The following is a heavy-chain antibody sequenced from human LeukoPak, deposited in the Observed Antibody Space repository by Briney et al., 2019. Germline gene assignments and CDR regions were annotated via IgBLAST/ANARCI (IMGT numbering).Heavy chain of an antibody. CDR2: ISYDGSNK. CDR1: GFTFSSYA. D-gene: IGHD2-2*01. Sequence: GGSLRLSCAASGFTFSSYAMHWVRQAPGKGLEWVAVISYDGSNKYYADSVKGRFTISRDNSKNTLYLQMNSLRAEDTAVYYCARVGCSSTSCLLLYYYYGMDVWGQGTTVTVSS. V-gene: IGHV3-30-3*01. J-gene: IGHJ6*02. CDR3: ARVGCSSTSCLLLYYYYGMDV.